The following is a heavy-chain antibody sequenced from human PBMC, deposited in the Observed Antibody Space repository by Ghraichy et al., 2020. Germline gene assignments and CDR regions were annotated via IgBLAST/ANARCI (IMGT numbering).Heavy chain of an antibody. CDR2: ISSTSSTI. V-gene: IGHV3-48*02. Sequence: GESLNISCAASGFTFSSYSMNWVRQAPGKGLEWVSFISSTSSTIYYADSVKGRFTISRDNAKNSLYLQMNSLRDEDTAVYYCARDRADTGSFLGYWGQGSLVTVSS. J-gene: IGHJ4*02. CDR1: GFTFSSYS. D-gene: IGHD1-26*01. CDR3: ARDRADTGSFLGY.